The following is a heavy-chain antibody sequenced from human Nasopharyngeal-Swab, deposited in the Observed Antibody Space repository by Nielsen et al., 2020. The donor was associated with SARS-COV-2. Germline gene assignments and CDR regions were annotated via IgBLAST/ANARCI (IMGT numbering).Heavy chain of an antibody. D-gene: IGHD2-15*01. Sequence: GGSLRLSCAASGFTFSSYAMSWVRQAPGKGLAWVSAISGGSGGTFYADSVKGRFTISRDNSKNTLFLQMNSLRAEDTAVYYCAKDYIRRGSNWGQGTLVTVSS. CDR3: AKDYIRRGSN. V-gene: IGHV3-23*01. CDR2: ISGGSGGT. CDR1: GFTFSSYA. J-gene: IGHJ4*02.